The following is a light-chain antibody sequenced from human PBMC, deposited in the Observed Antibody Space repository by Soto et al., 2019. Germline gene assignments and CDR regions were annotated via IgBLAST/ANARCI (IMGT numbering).Light chain of an antibody. V-gene: IGKV1-27*01. CDR2: AAS. CDR1: QSISNY. J-gene: IGKJ5*01. CDR3: QKYSSVIT. Sequence: DIQMTQSPASLSASVGDRVTITCRASQSISNYLAWYQQKPGKVPKLLIYAASTLQSGVPSRFSGSGSGTDFTLTSTSLQPEDVATYYCQKYSSVITFGQGTQLEIK.